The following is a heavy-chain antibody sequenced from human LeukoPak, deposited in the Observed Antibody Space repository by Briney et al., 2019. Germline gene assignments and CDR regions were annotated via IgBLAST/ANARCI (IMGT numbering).Heavy chain of an antibody. Sequence: GGSLGLSCAASGFTFSSYWMHWVRQAPGKGLVWVSYFNGDDSGTNYADSVQGRFTISRDNAKSTLYLQMNSLRAEDTAVYYCARLRRDYYFDYWGQGTLVTVSS. V-gene: IGHV3-74*01. J-gene: IGHJ4*02. CDR1: GFTFSSYW. CDR3: ARLRRDYYFDY. D-gene: IGHD3-3*01. CDR2: FNGDDSGT.